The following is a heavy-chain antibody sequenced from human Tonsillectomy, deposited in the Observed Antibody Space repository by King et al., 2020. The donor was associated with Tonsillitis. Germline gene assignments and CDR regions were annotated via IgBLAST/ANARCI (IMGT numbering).Heavy chain of an antibody. CDR3: AKSADAVMVNDAFDI. Sequence: VQLVESGGGVVQPGGSLRLSCAASGFTFDDYAMHWVRQAPGKGLEWVSLISGAGGSTYYADSVKGRFTISRDNSKNSLYLQMNSLGTEDTALYYCAKSADAVMVNDAFDIWGQGTMVTVSS. J-gene: IGHJ3*02. D-gene: IGHD2-8*01. V-gene: IGHV3-43*02. CDR1: GFTFDDYA. CDR2: ISGAGGST.